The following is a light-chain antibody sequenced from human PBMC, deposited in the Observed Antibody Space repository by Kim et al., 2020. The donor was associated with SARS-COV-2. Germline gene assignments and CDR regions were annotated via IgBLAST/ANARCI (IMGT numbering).Light chain of an antibody. V-gene: IGLV1-40*01. J-gene: IGLJ1*01. CDR1: STNSGGVYD. Sequence: VTVSFTGSSTNSGGVYDDDRYQQLPGNAPTLPIYGNSHRPSGVPDRFSCSKSGTSASPAITGIQAEDDADYYCQSYDSSLSALYVFGTGTKVTVL. CDR2: GNS. CDR3: QSYDSSLSALYV.